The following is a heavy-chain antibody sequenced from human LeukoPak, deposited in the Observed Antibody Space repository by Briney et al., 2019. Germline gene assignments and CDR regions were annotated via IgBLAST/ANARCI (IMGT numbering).Heavy chain of an antibody. V-gene: IGHV3-7*01. CDR3: ARGGSSRFGY. J-gene: IGHJ4*02. D-gene: IGHD1-26*01. CDR2: IKRDGNKK. CDR1: GFTFTDYC. Sequence: GGSLRLSCEASGFTFTDYCMTWVRQTPGAGLEWVANIKRDGNKKNYVDSVKGRFTVSRDNARNSLFLQMNSLRGEDTAMYYCARGGSSRFGYWGQGTLVTVSS.